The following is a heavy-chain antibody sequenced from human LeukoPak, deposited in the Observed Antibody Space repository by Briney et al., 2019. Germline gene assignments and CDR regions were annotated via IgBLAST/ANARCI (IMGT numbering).Heavy chain of an antibody. CDR1: GYTFTGYY. CDR2: INPNSGGT. Sequence: ASVKVSCKASGYTFTGYYMHWVRQAPGQGLEWMGWINPNSGGTNYAQKFQGRVTMTRDTSISTAYMELSRLRSDDTAVYYCARSGIFGVIVIGFDPWGQGTLVTVSS. CDR3: ARSGIFGVIVIGFDP. V-gene: IGHV1-2*02. D-gene: IGHD3-3*01. J-gene: IGHJ5*02.